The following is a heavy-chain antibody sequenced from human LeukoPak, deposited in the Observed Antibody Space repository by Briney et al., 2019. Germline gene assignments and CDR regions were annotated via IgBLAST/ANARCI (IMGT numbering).Heavy chain of an antibody. D-gene: IGHD4-11*01. CDR3: AKDRGRVDYLFDF. CDR2: IGTSANT. Sequence: GGSLRLSCAASGFTFSNYAMNWVRQAPGKGLERVSLIGTSANTYSADSVNGRFTISRDNSNSTLYLQMSSRRAEDTAVYYCAKDRGRVDYLFDFWGQGTLVTVSS. CDR1: GFTFSNYA. J-gene: IGHJ4*02. V-gene: IGHV3-23*01.